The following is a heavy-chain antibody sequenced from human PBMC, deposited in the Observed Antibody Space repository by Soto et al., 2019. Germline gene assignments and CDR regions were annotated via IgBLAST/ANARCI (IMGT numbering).Heavy chain of an antibody. CDR3: ARYTYNISPFDY. CDR1: GFTFSAHN. Sequence: GGSLRLSCAASGFTFSAHNMNWVRQAPGKGLEWVSSISGSSSYIYYADSVKGRFTISRDNAKNTVFLQMDSLRAEDTAVYYCARYTYNISPFDYWGQGTLVTVSS. J-gene: IGHJ4*02. CDR2: ISGSSSYI. D-gene: IGHD1-1*01. V-gene: IGHV3-21*01.